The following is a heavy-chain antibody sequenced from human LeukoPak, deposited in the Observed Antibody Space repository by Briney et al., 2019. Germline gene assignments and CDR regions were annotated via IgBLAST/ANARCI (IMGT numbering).Heavy chain of an antibody. CDR2: IIPIFGTA. D-gene: IGHD6-19*01. J-gene: IGHJ4*02. CDR3: ARGPIAVAGNASWDY. CDR1: GGTFSSYA. V-gene: IGHV1-69*05. Sequence: SVKVSCKACGGTFSSYAISWVRQAPGQGLEWMGRIIPIFGTANYAQKFQGRVTSTTDESTSTAYMELSSLRSEDTAVYYCARGPIAVAGNASWDYWGQGTLVTVSS.